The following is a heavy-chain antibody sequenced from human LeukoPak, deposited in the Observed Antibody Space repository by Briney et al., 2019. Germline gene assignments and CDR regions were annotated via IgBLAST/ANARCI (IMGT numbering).Heavy chain of an antibody. D-gene: IGHD3-22*01. CDR2: GDYSGGT. Sequence: SETLSLTCTVSGDSFTSVTDYWAWIRQPPGKGLEWIASGDYSGGTYYNPSLESRVAISADMSKNQISLKLSSVTAADTAVYYCARLEDYYDSSGYYYSDRSFRFDYWGQGTLVTVSS. V-gene: IGHV4-39*07. CDR3: ARLEDYYDSSGYYYSDRSFRFDY. CDR1: GDSFTSVTDY. J-gene: IGHJ4*02.